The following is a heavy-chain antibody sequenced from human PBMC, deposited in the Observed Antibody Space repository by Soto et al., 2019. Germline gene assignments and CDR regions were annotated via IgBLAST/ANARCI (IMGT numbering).Heavy chain of an antibody. CDR1: GGSISSGGYY. J-gene: IGHJ5*02. CDR2: IYHSGTT. Sequence: QVQLQESGPGLVKPSQTLSLTCTVSGGSISSGGYYWSWIRQHPGKGLEWSGYIYHSGTTDYNPSLNSRVTISVDTSTNQFSLKLTSVTAADTAVYYCGRVRGNQLLGWFDPWGQGTLVTVSS. V-gene: IGHV4-31*03. D-gene: IGHD2-2*01. CDR3: GRVRGNQLLGWFDP.